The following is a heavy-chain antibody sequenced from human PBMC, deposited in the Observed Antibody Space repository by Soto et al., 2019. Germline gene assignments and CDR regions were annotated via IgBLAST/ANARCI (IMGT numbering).Heavy chain of an antibody. V-gene: IGHV4-31*03. CDR2: TYYGGST. Sequence: QVQLQESGPGLVKPSQTLSLTCTVSGVSVSSGDYYWTWIRQHSGRGLEWIGFTYYGGSTNHNPSLKSRVTISVDTSKNQFSLELGSVAAADNAVYYFAGGSGDDWFDPRGQGTLVTVSS. CDR3: AGGSGDDWFDP. D-gene: IGHD4-17*01. J-gene: IGHJ5*02. CDR1: GVSVSSGDYY.